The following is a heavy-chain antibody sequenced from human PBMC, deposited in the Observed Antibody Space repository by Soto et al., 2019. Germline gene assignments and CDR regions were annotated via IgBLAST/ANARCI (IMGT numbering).Heavy chain of an antibody. J-gene: IGHJ4*02. V-gene: IGHV4-61*01. CDR1: GGSVGSGRHY. CDR2: IHDSGST. Sequence: QVQLQESGPGLVKPSETLSLTCTVSGGSVGSGRHYWSWIRQPPGKGLEWIGYIHDSGSTNYVSSLKIRVTISADPSRNQFFLKVYSVTAADTAVYYCARGCDAGYWGQGTLVTVSS. D-gene: IGHD6-19*01. CDR3: ARGCDAGY.